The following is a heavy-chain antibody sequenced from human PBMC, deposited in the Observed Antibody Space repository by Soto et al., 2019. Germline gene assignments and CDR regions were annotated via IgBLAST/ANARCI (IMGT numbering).Heavy chain of an antibody. D-gene: IGHD2-2*02. CDR2: FYPGDSDT. CDR1: GYSFTSYW. Sequence: GESLKISCKGSGYSFTSYWIGWVRQMPGKGLEWMGIFYPGDSDTRYSPSFQGQVTISADKSISTAYLQWSSLKASDTAMYYCARHEMRVPAAIIKSSEYYYYYMDVWGKGTTVTVSS. CDR3: ARHEMRVPAAIIKSSEYYYYYMDV. V-gene: IGHV5-51*01. J-gene: IGHJ6*03.